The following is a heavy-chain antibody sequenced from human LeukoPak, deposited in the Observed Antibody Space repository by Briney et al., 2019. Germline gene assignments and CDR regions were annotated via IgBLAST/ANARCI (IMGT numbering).Heavy chain of an antibody. CDR2: INPNSGGT. Sequence: GASGKVSCKASGYTFTDYYFHWVRQAPGQGLEWMGWINPNSGGTNYAQKFQGRVTMTRDTSISTAYMELSSLTSDDTAVYYCARNRYGYNFGYWAQGTLVTVSS. J-gene: IGHJ4*02. CDR1: GYTFTDYY. CDR3: ARNRYGYNFGY. V-gene: IGHV1-2*02. D-gene: IGHD5-24*01.